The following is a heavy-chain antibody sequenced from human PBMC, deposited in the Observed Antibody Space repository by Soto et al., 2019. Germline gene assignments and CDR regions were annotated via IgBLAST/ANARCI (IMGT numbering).Heavy chain of an antibody. CDR2: INPSGGST. CDR3: ARDPVDTAMVALYYFDY. V-gene: IGHV1-46*01. CDR1: GYTFTSYY. J-gene: IGHJ4*02. Sequence: ASVKVSCKXSGYTFTSYYMHWVRQAPGQGLEWMGIINPSGGSTSYAQKFQGRVTMTRDTSTSTVYMELSSLRSEDTAVYYCARDPVDTAMVALYYFDYWGQGTLVTVSS. D-gene: IGHD5-18*01.